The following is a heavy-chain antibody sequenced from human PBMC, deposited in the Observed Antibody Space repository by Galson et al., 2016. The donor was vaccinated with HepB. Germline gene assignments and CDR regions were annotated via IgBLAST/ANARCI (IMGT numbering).Heavy chain of an antibody. CDR2: ISGNGVST. CDR1: EFTFRSYA. D-gene: IGHD1-20*01. CDR3: VRQGVTGPVHYFYGLDV. Sequence: SLRLSCAASEFTFRSYAMSWVRQAPGKGLEWVSTISGNGVSTFSADSVKGRFNISRDNSKNIVYLELNSLRAADTAVYFCVRQGVTGPVHYFYGLDVWGKGTTVTVSS. J-gene: IGHJ6*04. V-gene: IGHV3-23*01.